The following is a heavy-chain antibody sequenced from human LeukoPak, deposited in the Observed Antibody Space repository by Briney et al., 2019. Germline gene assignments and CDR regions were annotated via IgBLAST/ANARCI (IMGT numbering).Heavy chain of an antibody. CDR2: IYYSGST. CDR1: GGSISSSSYY. CDR3: ARHVGSSWYGYYFDY. J-gene: IGHJ4*02. D-gene: IGHD6-13*01. Sequence: SETLSLTCTVSGGSISSSSYYWGWIRQPPGKGLEWIGYIYYSGSTNYNPSLKSRVTISVDTSKNQFSLKLSSVTAADTAVYYCARHVGSSWYGYYFDYWGQGTLVTVSS. V-gene: IGHV4-61*05.